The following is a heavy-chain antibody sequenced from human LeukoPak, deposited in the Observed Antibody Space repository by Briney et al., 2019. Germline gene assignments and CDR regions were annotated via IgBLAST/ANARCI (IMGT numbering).Heavy chain of an antibody. Sequence: GGSLRLFCAASGFTFSSYAMSWVRQAPGKGLEWVSAISGSGGSTYYADSVRGRFTISRDNSKNTLYLQMNSLRAEDTAVYYCAKSHYYDSSGYYPPLDYWGQGTLVTVSS. D-gene: IGHD3-22*01. CDR2: ISGSGGST. CDR1: GFTFSSYA. CDR3: AKSHYYDSSGYYPPLDY. J-gene: IGHJ4*02. V-gene: IGHV3-23*01.